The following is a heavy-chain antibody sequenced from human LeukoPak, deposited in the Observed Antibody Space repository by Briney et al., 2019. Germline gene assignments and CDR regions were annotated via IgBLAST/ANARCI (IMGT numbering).Heavy chain of an antibody. CDR2: ISGSGGST. J-gene: IGHJ4*02. V-gene: IGHV3-23*01. CDR3: AKDQSTRRQRLAIPDY. D-gene: IGHD6-19*01. CDR1: GFTFSSYA. Sequence: PGGSLRLSCAASGFTFSSYAMGWVRQAPGKGLEWLSAISGSGGSTYYADSVKGRFTISRDNSKNTLYLQMNSLRAEDTAVYYCAKDQSTRRQRLAIPDYWGQGTLVTVSS.